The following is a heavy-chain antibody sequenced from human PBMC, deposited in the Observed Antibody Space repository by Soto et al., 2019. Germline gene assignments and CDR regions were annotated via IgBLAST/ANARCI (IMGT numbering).Heavy chain of an antibody. Sequence: PSETLSLTCTVSGGSISSYYWSWIRQPPGKGLEWIGYIYYSGSTNYNPSLKSRVTISVDTSKNQFSLKLSSVTAADTAVYYCARGNYGGKNWGQGTLVTVSS. CDR1: GGSISSYY. CDR2: IYYSGST. J-gene: IGHJ4*02. CDR3: ARGNYGGKN. D-gene: IGHD4-17*01. V-gene: IGHV4-59*01.